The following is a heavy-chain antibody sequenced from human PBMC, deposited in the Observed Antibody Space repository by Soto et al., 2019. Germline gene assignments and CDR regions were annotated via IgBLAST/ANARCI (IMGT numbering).Heavy chain of an antibody. CDR3: ARAQYYDYVWGSRPSDYYGMDV. J-gene: IGHJ6*02. V-gene: IGHV3-21*01. CDR2: ISSSSSYI. D-gene: IGHD3-16*01. Sequence: PGGSLRLSCAASGFTFSSYSMNWVRQAPGKGLEWVSSISSSSSYIYYADSVKGRFTISGDNAKNSLYLQMNSLRAEDTAVYYCARAQYYDYVWGSRPSDYYGMDVWGQGTTVTVSS. CDR1: GFTFSSYS.